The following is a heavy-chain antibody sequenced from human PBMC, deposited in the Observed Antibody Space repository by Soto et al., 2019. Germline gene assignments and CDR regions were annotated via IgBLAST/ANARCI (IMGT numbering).Heavy chain of an antibody. Sequence: GGSLRLSCVVSGFTLNTFAMTWVRQAPGKGLEWVSALSGSGSLSYYADSVKGRFTISRDNSKNTLYLQMNNLRVDETAVYFCARDRGGALDSWGQGTLVTVSS. CDR3: ARDRGGALDS. D-gene: IGHD2-15*01. CDR2: LSGSGSLS. J-gene: IGHJ4*02. CDR1: GFTLNTFA. V-gene: IGHV3-23*01.